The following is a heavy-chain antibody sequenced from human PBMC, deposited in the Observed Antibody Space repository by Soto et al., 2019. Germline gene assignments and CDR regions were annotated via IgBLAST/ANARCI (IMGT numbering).Heavy chain of an antibody. Sequence: SETLSLTCTVSGASITGTSYWSWIRQPAGKGLEWIGRFSLSGTTNYNPTLRSRVTMSADVSKNQFSLRLTSVTAADTALYYCARGMTPPGAPAWYYFDSWGQGTLVTVSS. D-gene: IGHD2-8*02. V-gene: IGHV4-4*07. CDR3: ARGMTPPGAPAWYYFDS. CDR1: GASITGTSY. CDR2: FSLSGTT. J-gene: IGHJ4*02.